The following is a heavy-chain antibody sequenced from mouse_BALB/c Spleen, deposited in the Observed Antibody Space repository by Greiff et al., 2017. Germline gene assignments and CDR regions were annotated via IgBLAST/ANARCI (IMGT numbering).Heavy chain of an antibody. D-gene: IGHD1-1*01. J-gene: IGHJ4*01. Sequence: EVQLVESGGGLVKPGGSLKLSCAASGFTFSSYTMSWVRQTPEKRLEWVATISSGGSYTYYPDSVKGRFTISRDNAKNTLYLQMSSLKSEDTAMYYCAREGRITTVRVLDYWGQGTSVTVSS. CDR1: GFTFSSYT. CDR3: AREGRITTVRVLDY. CDR2: ISSGGSYT. V-gene: IGHV5-6-4*01.